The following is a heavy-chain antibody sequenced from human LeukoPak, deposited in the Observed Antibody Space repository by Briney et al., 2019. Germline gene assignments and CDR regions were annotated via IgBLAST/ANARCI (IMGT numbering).Heavy chain of an antibody. J-gene: IGHJ4*02. CDR2: ISAYNGNT. V-gene: IGHV1-18*01. CDR3: ARSPRVAYYDSSGYYRWEDY. D-gene: IGHD3-22*01. Sequence: ASVNVSCKASGYTFTSFGISWVRQGPGQGQEWMGWISAYNGNTNYAQKLQGRVTMTTDTSTSTAYMELRSLRSDDTAVYYCARSPRVAYYDSSGYYRWEDYWGQGTLVTVSS. CDR1: GYTFTSFG.